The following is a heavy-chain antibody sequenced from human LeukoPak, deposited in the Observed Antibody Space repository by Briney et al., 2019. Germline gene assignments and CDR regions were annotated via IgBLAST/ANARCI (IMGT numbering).Heavy chain of an antibody. J-gene: IGHJ4*02. CDR1: GGTFSSYG. CDR3: AREHPDVVLMVYAAQGVGFDY. CDR2: IIPIFGTA. Sequence: SVKVSCKASGGTFSSYGISWVRQAPGQGLEWMGRIIPIFGTANYAQKLQGRVTITTDESTSTAYMELSCLRSEDTAVYYCAREHPDVVLMVYAAQGVGFDYWGQGTLVTVSS. V-gene: IGHV1-69*05. D-gene: IGHD2-8*01.